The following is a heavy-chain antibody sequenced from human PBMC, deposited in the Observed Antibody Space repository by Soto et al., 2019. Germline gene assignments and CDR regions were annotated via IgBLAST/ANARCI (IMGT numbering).Heavy chain of an antibody. D-gene: IGHD5-18*01. CDR2: ISAYNGNT. J-gene: IGHJ4*02. CDR1: GYTFTSYG. Sequence: QVQLVQSGAEVKKPGASVKVSCKASGYTFTSYGISWVRQAPGQGLEWMGWISAYNGNTKYAQKLQGRVTMTTDTSTSTAYMALRSLRSDDTSVYYCASSLLVGYGLEGGGDWGQGTLVTVSS. V-gene: IGHV1-18*01. CDR3: ASSLLVGYGLEGGGD.